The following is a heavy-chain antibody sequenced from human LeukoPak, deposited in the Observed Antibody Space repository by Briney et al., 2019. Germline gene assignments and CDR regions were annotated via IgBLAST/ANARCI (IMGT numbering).Heavy chain of an antibody. CDR1: GGNISSSRHY. CDR2: LNYSGNT. J-gene: IGHJ3*02. Sequence: PSETLSLTCTVSGGNISSSRHYWVWIPLPPGMGLEWIGSLNYSGNTYYKSSLKRRPTIAIDTSKSQFSLNLSSVTAADTAVYYCARLDTRAANAFDIWGQGTKVTVSS. D-gene: IGHD2-2*01. CDR3: ARLDTRAANAFDI. V-gene: IGHV4-39*01.